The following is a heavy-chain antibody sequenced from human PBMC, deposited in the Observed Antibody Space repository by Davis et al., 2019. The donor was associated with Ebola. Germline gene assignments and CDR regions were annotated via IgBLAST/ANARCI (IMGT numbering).Heavy chain of an antibody. CDR2: TYYTSKWYN. CDR1: GDSVSGKSGA. D-gene: IGHD3-16*01. CDR3: VRGWGRSGLDV. V-gene: IGHV6-1*01. Sequence: HSQTLSLTCAISGDSVSGKSGAWNWIRQSPSRGLEWLGRTYYTSKWYNHYAASVKSRTTINADTSKNEFSLQLNSVTPEDAAVYYCVRGWGRSGLDVWGQGTTVTVSS. J-gene: IGHJ6*02.